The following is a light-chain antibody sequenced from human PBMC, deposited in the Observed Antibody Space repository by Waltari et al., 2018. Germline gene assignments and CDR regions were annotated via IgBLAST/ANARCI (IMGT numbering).Light chain of an antibody. Sequence: DIVMTQSPDSLAVSLGERATFNCTSSQSVFHSANSKSYLAWYQQKPGQPPKMIIYWASNRESGVPDRFSGSGSGTDFTLTISSLQAEDVAVYYCQQYFDSLSFGQGTKLEIK. CDR1: QSVFHSANSKSY. J-gene: IGKJ2*01. CDR2: WAS. CDR3: QQYFDSLS. V-gene: IGKV4-1*01.